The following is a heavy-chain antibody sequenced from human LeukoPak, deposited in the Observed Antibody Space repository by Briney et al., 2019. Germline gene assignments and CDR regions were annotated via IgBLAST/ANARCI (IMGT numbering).Heavy chain of an antibody. CDR3: ATLITMVRGVSPGSWFDP. D-gene: IGHD3-10*01. V-gene: IGHV1-46*01. J-gene: IGHJ5*02. CDR2: INPSGGST. Sequence: ASVKVSCKASGYTFTSYYMHWVRQAPGQGLERMGIINPSGGSTSYAQKFQGRVTMTRDMSTSTVYMELSSLRSEDTAVYYCATLITMVRGVSPGSWFDPWGQGTLVTVSS. CDR1: GYTFTSYY.